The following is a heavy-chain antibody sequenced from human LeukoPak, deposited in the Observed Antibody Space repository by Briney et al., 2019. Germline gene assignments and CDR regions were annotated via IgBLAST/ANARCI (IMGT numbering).Heavy chain of an antibody. J-gene: IGHJ4*02. CDR1: GFTFSSYS. Sequence: GGSLRLSCAASGFTFSSYSMNWVRQAPGKGLEWVSSISSSSSYIYYADSVKGRFTISRDNAKNSLYLQMNSLRAEDTAVYYCARAGFSNSAFDYWGQGTLVTVSS. D-gene: IGHD6-6*01. CDR3: ARAGFSNSAFDY. CDR2: ISSSSSYI. V-gene: IGHV3-21*01.